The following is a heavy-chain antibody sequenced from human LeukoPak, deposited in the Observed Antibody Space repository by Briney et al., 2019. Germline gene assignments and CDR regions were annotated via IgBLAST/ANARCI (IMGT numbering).Heavy chain of an antibody. Sequence: ASVKVSCKASGYTFTSHYMHWVRQAPGQGLEWMGLLNPRGGSTSYAQKFQGRVFMTGDTSTGTVYMELSSLMSDDAAVYYCARDEVAGTYYFDYWGQGTLVTVSS. V-gene: IGHV1-46*01. D-gene: IGHD3-10*01. CDR3: ARDEVAGTYYFDY. CDR1: GYTFTSHY. J-gene: IGHJ4*02. CDR2: LNPRGGST.